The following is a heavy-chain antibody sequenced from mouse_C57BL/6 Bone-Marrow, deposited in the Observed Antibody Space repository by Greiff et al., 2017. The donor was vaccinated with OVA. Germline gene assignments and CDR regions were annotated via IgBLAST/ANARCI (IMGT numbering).Heavy chain of an antibody. CDR3: ARCDGYYSAWFAY. J-gene: IGHJ3*01. CDR2: IYPSDSET. V-gene: IGHV1-61*01. D-gene: IGHD2-3*01. Sequence: QVQLQQPGAELVRPGSSVKLSCKASGYTFTSYWMDWVKQRPGQGLEWIGNIYPSDSETHYNQKFKDKATLTVDKSSSTAYMQLSSLTSEDSAVYYCARCDGYYSAWFAYWGQGTLVTVSA. CDR1: GYTFTSYW.